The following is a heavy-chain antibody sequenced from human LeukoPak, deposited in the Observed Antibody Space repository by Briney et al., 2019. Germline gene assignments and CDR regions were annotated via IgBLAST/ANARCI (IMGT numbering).Heavy chain of an antibody. D-gene: IGHD3-22*01. V-gene: IGHV3-30*04. CDR1: GFTFSSHA. J-gene: IGHJ6*03. CDR2: ISYDGSNK. CDR3: ARDSKTGLYYRRYHYMDV. Sequence: PGGSLRLSCAASGFTFSSHAMHWVRQAPGKGLEWVAVISYDGSNKYYADSVKGRFTISRDNSKNTLYLQMNSLRAEDTAVYYCARDSKTGLYYRRYHYMDVWGKGTTVTVSS.